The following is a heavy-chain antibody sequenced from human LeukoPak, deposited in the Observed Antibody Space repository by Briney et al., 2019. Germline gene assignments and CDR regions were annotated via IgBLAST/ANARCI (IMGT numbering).Heavy chain of an antibody. CDR2: VYTRGNT. Sequence: SETLSLTCTVSGGSLSNSYWSWIRQPAGEGLEWIRRVYTRGNTDYNPSLKSRVTMSIDTSKNQFSLKLSSVTAADTAVYYCARDIWNGGRWFDPWGQGTLVIVSS. J-gene: IGHJ5*02. CDR1: GGSLSNSY. D-gene: IGHD1-1*01. CDR3: ARDIWNGGRWFDP. V-gene: IGHV4-4*07.